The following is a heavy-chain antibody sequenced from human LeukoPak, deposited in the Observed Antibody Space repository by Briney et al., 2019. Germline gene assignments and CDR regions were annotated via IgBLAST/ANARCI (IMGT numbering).Heavy chain of an antibody. D-gene: IGHD2-2*01. CDR2: IYTSGST. CDR3: ARVFPFYCSSTSCYPFDY. J-gene: IGHJ4*02. CDR1: GGSISSGSYY. Sequence: SQTLSLTCTVSGGSISSGSYYWSWIRQPAGKGLEWIGRIYTSGSTNYNPSLKSRVTISVDTSKNQLSLKLSSVTAADTAVYYCARVFPFYCSSTSCYPFDYWGQGTLVTVSS. V-gene: IGHV4-61*02.